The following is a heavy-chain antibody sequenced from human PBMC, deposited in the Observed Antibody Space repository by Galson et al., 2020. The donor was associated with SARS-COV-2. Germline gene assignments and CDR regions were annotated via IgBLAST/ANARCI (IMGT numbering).Heavy chain of an antibody. V-gene: IGHV3-73*01. CDR1: GFAFSGSG. J-gene: IGHJ6*03. Sequence: GGSLRLSCAASGFAFSGSGIHWVRQASGTGLEWVGRIRDRPNNYATAYAAAVKGRFTVSRDDSKNTAYLQMNSLKTEDTAVYYCATVSYYYLAVWGKGTTVTVSS. CDR3: ATVSYYYLAV. D-gene: IGHD1-1*01. CDR2: IRDRPNNYAT.